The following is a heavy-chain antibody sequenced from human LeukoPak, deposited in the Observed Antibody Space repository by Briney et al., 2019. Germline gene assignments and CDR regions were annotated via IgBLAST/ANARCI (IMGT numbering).Heavy chain of an antibody. Sequence: TGGPLRLSCAASGFTFSSYGMHWVRQAPGKGLEWVAVISYDGSNKYYADSVKGRFTISRDNSKNTLYLQMNSLRAEDTAVYYCANLAYCGGDCPRPPFDYWGQGTLVTVSS. V-gene: IGHV3-30*18. D-gene: IGHD2-21*02. CDR1: GFTFSSYG. CDR3: ANLAYCGGDCPRPPFDY. J-gene: IGHJ4*02. CDR2: ISYDGSNK.